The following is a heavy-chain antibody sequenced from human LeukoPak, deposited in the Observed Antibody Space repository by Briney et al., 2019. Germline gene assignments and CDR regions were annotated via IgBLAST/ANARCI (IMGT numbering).Heavy chain of an antibody. CDR2: INHSGST. V-gene: IGHV4-34*01. Sequence: SETLSLTCAVYGGSFSGYYWSWIRQPPGKGLEWIGEINHSGSTNYNPSLKSRVTISVGTSKNQFSLKLSSVTAADTAVYYCARAPSTYYYDSTYAFDIWGRGTMVTVSS. CDR3: ARAPSTYYYDSTYAFDI. CDR1: GGSFSGYY. J-gene: IGHJ3*02. D-gene: IGHD3-22*01.